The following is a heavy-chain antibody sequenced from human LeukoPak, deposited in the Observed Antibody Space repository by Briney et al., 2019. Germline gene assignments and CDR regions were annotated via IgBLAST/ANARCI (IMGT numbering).Heavy chain of an antibody. Sequence: GGSLRLSCAASGFTFSSYAMSWVRQAPGKGLEWVSAISGSGGSTYYADSVKGRFTISRDNSENTLYLQMNSLRAEDTAVYYCAKEARYGSGSSYYYYYYMDVWGKGTTVTVSS. J-gene: IGHJ6*03. CDR1: GFTFSSYA. CDR2: ISGSGGST. CDR3: AKEARYGSGSSYYYYYYMDV. V-gene: IGHV3-23*01. D-gene: IGHD3-10*01.